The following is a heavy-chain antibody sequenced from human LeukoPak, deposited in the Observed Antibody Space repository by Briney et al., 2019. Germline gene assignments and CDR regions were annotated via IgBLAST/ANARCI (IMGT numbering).Heavy chain of an antibody. CDR1: GGTFSSYA. CDR2: IIPIFGTA. V-gene: IGHV1-69*13. D-gene: IGHD5-12*01. Sequence: SVKVSCKASGGTFSSYAISWVRQAPGQGLEWMGGIIPIFGTANYAQKFQGRVTITADESTSTAYMELSSLRSEDTAVYYCARTSRGGYSGYDPNFDYWGQGTLVSVSS. J-gene: IGHJ4*02. CDR3: ARTSRGGYSGYDPNFDY.